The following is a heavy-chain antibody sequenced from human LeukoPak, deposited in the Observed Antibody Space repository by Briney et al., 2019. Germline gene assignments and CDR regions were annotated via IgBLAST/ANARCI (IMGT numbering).Heavy chain of an antibody. CDR2: IRAYNSNT. CDR3: VGVSEIYYYFDY. J-gene: IGHJ4*02. V-gene: IGHV1-18*01. D-gene: IGHD1-26*01. CDR1: VYTFTSYG. Sequence: ASVTVSFKSSVYTFTSYGISWVRQAPGQGLEWMGWIRAYNSNTNYAQKLQGRVTITTDTSTSTGNRELRSLRSDDTAVDYCVGVSEIYYYFDYWGQGTLVTVSS.